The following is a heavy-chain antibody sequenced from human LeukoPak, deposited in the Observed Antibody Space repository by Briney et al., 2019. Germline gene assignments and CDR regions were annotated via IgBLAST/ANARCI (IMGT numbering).Heavy chain of an antibody. J-gene: IGHJ4*02. CDR3: ARAGPNSSGWYVPTNYFDY. V-gene: IGHV4-39*07. CDR2: IYYSGST. Sequence: SETLSLTCTVSGGSISSSSYYWGWIRQPPGKGLEWIGIIYYSGSTYYNPSLKSRVTISVDTSKNQFSLKLSSVTAADTAVYYCARAGPNSSGWYVPTNYFDYWGQGTLVTVSS. CDR1: GGSISSSSYY. D-gene: IGHD6-19*01.